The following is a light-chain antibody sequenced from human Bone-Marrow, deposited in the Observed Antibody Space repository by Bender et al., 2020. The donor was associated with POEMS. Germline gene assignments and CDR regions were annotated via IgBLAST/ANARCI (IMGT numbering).Light chain of an antibody. J-gene: IGLJ2*01. CDR3: SSYAGSSTSV. Sequence: QSALTQPASVSGSPGQSVTVSCTGTSSDIGIYNYVSWYQQHPGKAPKLLIYDVTKRPSGVPDRFSGSKSGNTASLTVSGLQAEDEADYYCSSYAGSSTSVFGGGTKLTVL. CDR2: DVT. V-gene: IGLV2-8*01. CDR1: SSDIGIYNY.